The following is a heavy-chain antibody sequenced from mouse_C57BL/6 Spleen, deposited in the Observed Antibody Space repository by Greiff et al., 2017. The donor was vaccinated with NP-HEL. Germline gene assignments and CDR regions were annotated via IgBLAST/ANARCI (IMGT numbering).Heavy chain of an antibody. Sequence: QVQLKQPGAELVMPGASVKLSCTASGYTFTSYWMHWVKQRPGQGLEWIGEINPSDSYTNYNQKFKGKSTLTVDKSSSTAYMQLSSLTSEDSAVYNCARGGTTLEVEFAYWGQGTLVTVSA. J-gene: IGHJ3*01. V-gene: IGHV1-69*01. D-gene: IGHD1-1*01. CDR2: INPSDSYT. CDR3: ARGGTTLEVEFAY. CDR1: GYTFTSYW.